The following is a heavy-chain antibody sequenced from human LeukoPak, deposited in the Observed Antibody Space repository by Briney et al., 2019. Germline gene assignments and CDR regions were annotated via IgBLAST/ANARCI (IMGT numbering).Heavy chain of an antibody. CDR1: GGSITSYY. D-gene: IGHD2-15*01. CDR2: INHSGST. V-gene: IGHV4-34*01. J-gene: IGHJ3*02. CDR3: ARGGGGVVVAGAFDI. Sequence: SETLSLTCTVSGGSITSYYWSWIRQPPGKGLEWIGEINHSGSTNYNPSLKSRVTISVDTSKNQFSLKLSSVTAADTAVYYCARGGGGVVVAGAFDIWGQGTMVTVSS.